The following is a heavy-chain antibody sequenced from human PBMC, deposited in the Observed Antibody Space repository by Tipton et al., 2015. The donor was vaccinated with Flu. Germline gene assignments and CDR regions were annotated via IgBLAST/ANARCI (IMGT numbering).Heavy chain of an antibody. D-gene: IGHD3-22*01. Sequence: GSLRLSCAASGFAVNSNYMSWVRQAPGKGLEWVSVIYSGGSTDYADSVKGRFTISRDDSKNTVYLQMNTLRAADTAVYYCARDYYYDSSGDWGQGTLVTVSS. J-gene: IGHJ4*02. V-gene: IGHV3-53*01. CDR2: IYSGGST. CDR1: GFAVNSNY. CDR3: ARDYYYDSSGD.